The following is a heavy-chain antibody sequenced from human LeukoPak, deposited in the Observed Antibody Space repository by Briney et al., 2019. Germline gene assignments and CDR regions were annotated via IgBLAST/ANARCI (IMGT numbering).Heavy chain of an antibody. CDR2: ISSGSSYI. CDR3: ARDFTGSSGPYFDC. CDR1: GFTFSGYS. Sequence: GGSLRLSCAASGFTFSGYSMNWVRQAPGKGLEWVSSISSGSSYIYYADSVKGRFTISRDNAKKSVYLQMNSLRADDTAVYYCARDFTGSSGPYFDCWGQGTLVTVSP. V-gene: IGHV3-21*01. D-gene: IGHD6-19*01. J-gene: IGHJ4*02.